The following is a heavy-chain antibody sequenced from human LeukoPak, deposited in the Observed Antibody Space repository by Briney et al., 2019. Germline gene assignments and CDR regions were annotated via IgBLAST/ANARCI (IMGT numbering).Heavy chain of an antibody. V-gene: IGHV4-39*01. CDR3: ARVGPLQVDWFDP. J-gene: IGHJ5*02. Sequence: SETLSLTCTVSGGSISSQNYYWGWIRQPPGKGLEWIGNIYYSASTYYNPSLKSRVTISVDTSKNQFSLKLTSVTASDTAVYYCARVGPLQVDWFDPWGQGTLVTVSS. D-gene: IGHD1-26*01. CDR2: IYYSAST. CDR1: GGSISSQNYY.